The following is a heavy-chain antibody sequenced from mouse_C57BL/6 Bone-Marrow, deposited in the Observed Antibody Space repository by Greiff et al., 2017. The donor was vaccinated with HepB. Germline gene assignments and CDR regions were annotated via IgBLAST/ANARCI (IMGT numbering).Heavy chain of an antibody. J-gene: IGHJ4*01. CDR3: ARVFYDGYYDAMDY. V-gene: IGHV5-16*01. D-gene: IGHD2-3*01. Sequence: EVKLVESEGGLVQPGSSMKLSCTASGFTFSDYYMAWVRQVPEKGLEWVANINYDGSSTYYLDSLKSRFIISRDNAKNILYLQMSSLKSEDTATYYCARVFYDGYYDAMDYWGQGPSVTVSS. CDR1: GFTFSDYY. CDR2: INYDGSST.